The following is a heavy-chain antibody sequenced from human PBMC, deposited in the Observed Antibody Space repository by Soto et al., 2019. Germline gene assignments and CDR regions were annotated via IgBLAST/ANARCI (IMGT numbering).Heavy chain of an antibody. J-gene: IGHJ4*02. CDR2: ISGGGGSP. CDR1: GFTLSNFV. Sequence: GGSLRLSCAASGFTLSNFVMTWVRQAPGKGLEWVSSISGGGGSPYFADSMEGRLTISRDNAKNTLYLQMNSLRAEDTAVYYCARDRGSSTYDILTGHFDYRGQGTLVTVSS. CDR3: ARDRGSSTYDILTGHFDY. V-gene: IGHV3-23*01. D-gene: IGHD3-9*01.